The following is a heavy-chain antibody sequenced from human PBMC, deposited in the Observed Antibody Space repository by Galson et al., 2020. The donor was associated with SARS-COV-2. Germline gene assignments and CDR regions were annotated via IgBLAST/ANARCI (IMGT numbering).Heavy chain of an antibody. CDR2: TNEHGSIT. CDR1: GFSFSSYW. J-gene: IGHJ1*01. CDR3: ARDLGGAAGD. V-gene: IGHV3-74*01. D-gene: IGHD2-15*01. Sequence: GESLKISCAASGFSFSSYWMHWVRRAPGEGLVWVSRTNEHGSITNYADSVRGRFTISRDNAKNTLYLQMNSLRAEDTAIYYCARDLGGAAGDWGQGTLVTVTS.